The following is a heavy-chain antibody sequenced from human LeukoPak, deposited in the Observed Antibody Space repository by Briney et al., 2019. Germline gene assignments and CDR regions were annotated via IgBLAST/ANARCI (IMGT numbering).Heavy chain of an antibody. D-gene: IGHD3-10*01. J-gene: IGHJ6*03. CDR1: GFTFSTYW. CDR2: IRKDGSDI. V-gene: IGHV3-7*01. Sequence: PGGSLRLSCAASGFTFSTYWMSWVRQAPGKGLEWVANIRKDGSDIHYVDSVKGRFTISRDNAKNSLYLQMNSLRAEDTAVYYCARAKNRWFGDLFPPHYYMDVWGKGTTVTVSS. CDR3: ARAKNRWFGDLFPPHYYMDV.